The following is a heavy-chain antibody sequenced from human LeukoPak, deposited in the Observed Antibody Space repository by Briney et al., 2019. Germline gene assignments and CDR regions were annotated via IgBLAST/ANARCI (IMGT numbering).Heavy chain of an antibody. J-gene: IGHJ1*01. V-gene: IGHV4-39*02. Sequence: PSETLSLTCTVSGGSISGSSYYWGWIRQPPGKGLEWIGSNYYSGSTYYNPSLKSRVTISVDTSKNQFSLKLNSVTATDTAVYYCARGGAARLHFQNWGQGTLVTVSS. CDR2: NYYSGST. CDR1: GGSISGSSYY. CDR3: ARGGAARLHFQN. D-gene: IGHD6-6*01.